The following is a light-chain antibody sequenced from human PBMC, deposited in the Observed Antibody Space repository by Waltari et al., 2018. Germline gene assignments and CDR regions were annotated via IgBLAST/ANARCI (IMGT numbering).Light chain of an antibody. CDR1: SSNIGSNT. J-gene: IGLJ1*01. CDR3: AAWDDSRGYV. Sequence: QSVLTQPPSASGTPGQRVTISCSGSSSNIGSNTVSWYQQLPDTPPKLLSFINTRRPSWVPDRFSGSKSGTSASLAISGLQSEDEADYYCAAWDDSRGYVFGTGTKVTVL. V-gene: IGLV1-44*01. CDR2: INT.